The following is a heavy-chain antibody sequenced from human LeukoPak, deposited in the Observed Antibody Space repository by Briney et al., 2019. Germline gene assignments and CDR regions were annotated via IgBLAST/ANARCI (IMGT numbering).Heavy chain of an antibody. V-gene: IGHV1-8*02. Sequence: ASLKSSCKASGYTFSSYDINWVRQATVQGLEWMGWMSTNIGNTDFAHKFKSTLTTTPDTSIGRAYMELSSLKPEDAAVYYCARVHYQEPNNWFGPWGQGTQVTVSS. J-gene: IGHJ5*02. CDR2: MSTNIGNT. CDR1: GYTFSSYD. D-gene: IGHD2-2*01. CDR3: ARVHYQEPNNWFGP.